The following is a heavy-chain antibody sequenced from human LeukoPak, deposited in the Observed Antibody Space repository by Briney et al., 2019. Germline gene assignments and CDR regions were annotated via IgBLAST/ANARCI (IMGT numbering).Heavy chain of an antibody. Sequence: GGSLRLSCAASGFNFSTYAMHWVRQAPGKGLEWVGIISYDRSKTYYADPVKGRFTISRDNAKNKLYLQVNSLRTEDTAVYYCARDGSESTGYYYALWGQGTLVTVSS. CDR3: ARDGSESTGYYYAL. J-gene: IGHJ4*02. D-gene: IGHD3-22*01. V-gene: IGHV3-30*04. CDR2: ISYDRSKT. CDR1: GFNFSTYA.